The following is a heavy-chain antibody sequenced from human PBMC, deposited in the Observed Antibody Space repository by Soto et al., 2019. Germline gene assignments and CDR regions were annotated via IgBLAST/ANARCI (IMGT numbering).Heavy chain of an antibody. V-gene: IGHV3-23*01. Sequence: GRSLRFSCAASGFGFTTHALSWVRQSPGKGLEWLSSITNTGITTHYADSVKGRFTISRENSRNTLHLQMNNLRVDDTAVYYCAKGFDYGDTKHIDHWGQGTLGTVSS. CDR3: AKGFDYGDTKHIDH. J-gene: IGHJ4*02. CDR2: ITNTGITT. CDR1: GFGFTTHA. D-gene: IGHD4-17*01.